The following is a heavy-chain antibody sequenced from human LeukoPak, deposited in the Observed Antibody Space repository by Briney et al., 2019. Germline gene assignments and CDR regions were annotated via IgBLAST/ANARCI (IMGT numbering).Heavy chain of an antibody. CDR3: ARYNIGYVRYGEV. V-gene: IGHV6-1*01. J-gene: IGHJ6*02. CDR2: TYYRSKWCY. D-gene: IGHD5-12*01. Sequence: SQTLSLTCAISGDSVSSNTAAWNWIRQSPSRGLEWLGRTYYRSKWCYEYAVSVKSRIIINPDTSKNQFSLQLNSVTPEYTAVYYCARYNIGYVRYGEVWGQGTTVTVSS. CDR1: GDSVSSNTAA.